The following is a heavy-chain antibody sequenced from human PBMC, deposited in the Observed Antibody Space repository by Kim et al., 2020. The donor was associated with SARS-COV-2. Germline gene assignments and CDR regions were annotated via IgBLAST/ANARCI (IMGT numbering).Heavy chain of an antibody. V-gene: IGHV1-18*01. J-gene: IGHJ4*02. CDR2: ISAYNGNT. Sequence: ASVKVSCKASGYTFTSYGISWVRQAPGQGLEWMGWISAYNGNTNYAQKLQGRVTMTTDTSTSTAYMELKSLRSDDTAVYYCARTLGIIAAAPFDYWGQGTLVTVSS. D-gene: IGHD6-13*01. CDR3: ARTLGIIAAAPFDY. CDR1: GYTFTSYG.